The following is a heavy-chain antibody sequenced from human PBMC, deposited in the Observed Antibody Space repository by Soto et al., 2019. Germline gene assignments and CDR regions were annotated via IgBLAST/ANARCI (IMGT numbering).Heavy chain of an antibody. Sequence: PSQTLSLTCAISGDSVFSSTAAWNWIRQSPSRGLEWLGRTYYRSKWYNDYAVSVKSRITINPDTSKHQFSLQLNSVTTEDTAVYYCARDRSGSGWFNAFDIWGHGTMVTVSS. CDR1: GDSVFSSTAA. CDR2: TYYRSKWYN. J-gene: IGHJ3*02. CDR3: ARDRSGSGWFNAFDI. V-gene: IGHV6-1*01. D-gene: IGHD6-19*01.